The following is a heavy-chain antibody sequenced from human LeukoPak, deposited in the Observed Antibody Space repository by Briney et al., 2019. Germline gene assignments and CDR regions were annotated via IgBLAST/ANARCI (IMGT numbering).Heavy chain of an antibody. V-gene: IGHV3-48*03. CDR1: GSTFSSYE. D-gene: IGHD4-17*01. J-gene: IGHJ4*02. CDR2: NSSSGSII. CDR3: ARGLRLW. Sequence: GGSLRLSCAASGSTFSSYEMNWARQAPGKGMDWVSENSSSGSIIDLVTSVKGRFNISRVNAKNSLYRQMNSLRAEDTAVYYCARGLRLWWGQGTLVTVSS.